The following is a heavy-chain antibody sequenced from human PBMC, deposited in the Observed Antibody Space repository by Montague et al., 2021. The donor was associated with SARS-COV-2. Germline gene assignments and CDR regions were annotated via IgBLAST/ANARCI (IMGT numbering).Heavy chain of an antibody. CDR2: IYYSAST. Sequence: SETLSLTCTVSGGSISSSSCYWGWILQPPGKGLEWNVSIYYSASTYYNPSLKSPVTISVDTSKNQFSLKLISVTAADTAVYYCVRSRAERYFAWNKLDTHVKRYYFDYWGQGTLVTVSS. CDR1: GGSISSSSCY. J-gene: IGHJ4*02. CDR3: VRSRAERYFAWNKLDTHVKRYYFDY. V-gene: IGHV4-39*01. D-gene: IGHD3-9*01.